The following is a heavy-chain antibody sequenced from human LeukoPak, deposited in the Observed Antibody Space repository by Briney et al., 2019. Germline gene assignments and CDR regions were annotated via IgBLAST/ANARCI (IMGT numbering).Heavy chain of an antibody. V-gene: IGHV4-34*01. CDR1: GGSFSGYY. CDR2: INHSGST. CDR3: ARGKAVVVVAVTPPDY. Sequence: SETLSLTGAVYGGSFSGYYWSWIRQPPGKGLEWIGEINHSGSTNYNPSLKSRVTISVDTAKNQFSLELSSVSAADRAVYYCARGKAVVVVAVTPPDYWGQGTLVNVSS. J-gene: IGHJ4*02. D-gene: IGHD2-15*01.